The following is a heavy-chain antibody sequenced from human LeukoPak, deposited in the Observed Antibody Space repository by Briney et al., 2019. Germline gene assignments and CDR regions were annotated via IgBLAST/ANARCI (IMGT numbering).Heavy chain of an antibody. CDR1: GFIFENYW. CDR2: IEQDGSEK. CDR3: ASLHCTHTTCYYFDY. Sequence: PGGSLRLSCAASGFIFENYWMNWVRQAPGKGLEWVANIEQDGSEKYYVDSVKGRFTISRDNARNSLYLQMNSLRAEDTAVYYCASLHCTHTTCYYFDYWGQGTLVSVSS. V-gene: IGHV3-7*01. J-gene: IGHJ4*02. D-gene: IGHD2-2*01.